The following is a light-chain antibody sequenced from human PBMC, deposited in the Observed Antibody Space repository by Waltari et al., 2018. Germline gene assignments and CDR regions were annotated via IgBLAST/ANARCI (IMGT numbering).Light chain of an antibody. Sequence: DIQMTQSPSSLSASVGDRVTITCRASQGISNYLAWYQQKPGKVPKLLIYAASPLQSVVPSRFSGSGSGTDFTLTISSLQPEDVATYYCQKYNSAPPFTFGPGTKVDIK. CDR1: QGISNY. CDR3: QKYNSAPPFT. V-gene: IGKV1-27*01. J-gene: IGKJ3*01. CDR2: AAS.